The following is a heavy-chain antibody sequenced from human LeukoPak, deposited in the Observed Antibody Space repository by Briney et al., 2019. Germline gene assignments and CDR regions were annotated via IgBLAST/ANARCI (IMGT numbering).Heavy chain of an antibody. V-gene: IGHV3-23*01. CDR2: ISGSGGST. CDR3: AKDIIVVVPAATNWFDP. Sequence: GGSLRLSCAASGFTVSSNYMSWVRQAPGKGLEWVSAISGSGGSTYYADSVKGRFTISRDNSKNTLYLQMNSLRAEDTAVYYCAKDIIVVVPAATNWFDPWGQGTLVTVSS. J-gene: IGHJ5*02. D-gene: IGHD2-2*01. CDR1: GFTVSSNY.